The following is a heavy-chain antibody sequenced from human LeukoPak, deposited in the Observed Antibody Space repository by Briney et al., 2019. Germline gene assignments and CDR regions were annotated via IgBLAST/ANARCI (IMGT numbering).Heavy chain of an antibody. CDR3: ARDLGAAGFLDP. CDR2: IYHSGST. D-gene: IGHD6-13*01. Sequence: SEALSLTCIVSDYSITRGYYWGWIRQSPGKGLEWLGSIYHSGSTNYNPSLKSRVTISVDKSKNQFSLKLSSVTAADTAVYYCARDLGAAGFLDPWGQGTLVTVSS. J-gene: IGHJ5*02. V-gene: IGHV4-38-2*02. CDR1: DYSITRGYY.